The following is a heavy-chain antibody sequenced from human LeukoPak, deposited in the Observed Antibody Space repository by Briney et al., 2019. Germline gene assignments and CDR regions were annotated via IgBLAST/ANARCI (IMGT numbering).Heavy chain of an antibody. CDR2: INPNSGGT. J-gene: IGHJ4*02. Sequence: ASVKVSCKASGYTFTGYYMHWVRQAPGQGLEWMGWINPNSGGTNYAQKFQGRVTMTRDTSISTAYMELSRLRSDDTAVYYCASDPRDFYYDSSGYTGTRYAFDYWGQGTLVTVSS. D-gene: IGHD3-22*01. CDR1: GYTFTGYY. CDR3: ASDPRDFYYDSSGYTGTRYAFDY. V-gene: IGHV1-2*02.